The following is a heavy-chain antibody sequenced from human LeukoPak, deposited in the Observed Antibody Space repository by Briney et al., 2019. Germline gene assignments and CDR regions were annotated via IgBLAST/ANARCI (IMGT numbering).Heavy chain of an antibody. J-gene: IGHJ6*03. Sequence: ASVKVSCKASGYTFTSYDINWVRQATGQGLEWMGWMNPDSGNTGFAQKFQGRITMTRNTSITTAYLELSSLRSEDTAVYYCARGRKYQRPKHYFYYYMDVWGKGTTVTVSS. CDR3: ARGRKYQRPKHYFYYYMDV. D-gene: IGHD2-2*01. CDR1: GYTFTSYD. V-gene: IGHV1-8*01. CDR2: MNPDSGNT.